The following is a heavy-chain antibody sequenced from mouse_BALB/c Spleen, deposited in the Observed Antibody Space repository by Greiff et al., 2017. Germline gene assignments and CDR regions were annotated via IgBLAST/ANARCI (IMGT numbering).Heavy chain of an antibody. CDR3: ARERYYGSSYGAMDY. J-gene: IGHJ4*01. Sequence: EVMLVESGGGLVKPGGSLKLSCAASGFTFSSYAMSWVRQSPEKRLEWVAEISSGGSYTYYPDTVTGRFTISRDNAKNTLYLEMSSLRSEDTAMYYCARERYYGSSYGAMDYWGQGTSDTVSS. D-gene: IGHD1-1*01. CDR1: GFTFSSYA. V-gene: IGHV5-9-4*01. CDR2: ISSGGSYT.